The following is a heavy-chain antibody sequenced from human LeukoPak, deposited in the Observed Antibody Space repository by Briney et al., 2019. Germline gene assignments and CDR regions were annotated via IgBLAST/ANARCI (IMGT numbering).Heavy chain of an antibody. D-gene: IGHD2-2*01. V-gene: IGHV3-23*01. CDR3: TRYQLADVYYYYYMDV. CDR1: GFAFGSYA. J-gene: IGHJ6*03. CDR2: ISGGGSST. Sequence: GGSLRLSCAASGFAFGSYAMSWVRQAPGEGLEWVSAISGGGSSTYFADSVKGRFSISRDNSKHTLYLQMNSLRAEDTAVYYCTRYQLADVYYYYYMDVWGKGTTVTVSS.